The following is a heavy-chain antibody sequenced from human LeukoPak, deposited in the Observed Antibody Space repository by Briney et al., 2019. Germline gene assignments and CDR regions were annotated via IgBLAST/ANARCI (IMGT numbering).Heavy chain of an antibody. V-gene: IGHV4-59*08. CDR3: ARQDLDMDV. CDR2: LYYSGST. Sequence: SSETLSLTCSVSGGSVSRNSWSWIRQPPGKGLEWIGSLYYSGSTSYSPSLKSRVSISIDTSKSQVSLRLLSVTAADTAVYFCARQDLDMDVWGQGTTVTVSS. CDR1: GGSVSRNS. J-gene: IGHJ6*02.